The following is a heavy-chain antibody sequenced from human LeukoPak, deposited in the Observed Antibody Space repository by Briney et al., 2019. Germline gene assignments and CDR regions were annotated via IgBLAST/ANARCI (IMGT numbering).Heavy chain of an antibody. D-gene: IGHD6-13*01. CDR2: ISSSSSYI. Sequence: PGGSLRLSCAASGFTLSSYSLNWVRPAPGEGLGWGSSISSSSSYIYYADSVKGRFTISRDNAKNSLYLQMNSLRAEDTAVYYCARDYSSSWYGDHYYGMDVWGQGTTVTVSS. V-gene: IGHV3-21*01. CDR1: GFTLSSYS. J-gene: IGHJ6*02. CDR3: ARDYSSSWYGDHYYGMDV.